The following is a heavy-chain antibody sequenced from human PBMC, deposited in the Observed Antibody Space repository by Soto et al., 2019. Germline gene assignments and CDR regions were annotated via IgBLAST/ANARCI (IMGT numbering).Heavy chain of an antibody. V-gene: IGHV3-33*01. CDR3: AREPKLIPYYDILTGYYPSDAFDI. CDR1: GFTFSSYG. J-gene: IGHJ3*02. D-gene: IGHD3-9*01. Sequence: QVQLVESGGGVVQPGRSLRLSCAASGFTFSSYGMHWVRQAPGKGLEWVAVIWYDGSNKYYADTVKGRFTISRDNSKNTLYLQMNSLRAEDTAVYYCAREPKLIPYYDILTGYYPSDAFDIWGQGTMVTVSS. CDR2: IWYDGSNK.